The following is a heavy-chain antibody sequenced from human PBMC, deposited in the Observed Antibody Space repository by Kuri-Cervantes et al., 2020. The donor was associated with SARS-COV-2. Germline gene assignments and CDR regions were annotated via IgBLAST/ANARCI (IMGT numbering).Heavy chain of an antibody. D-gene: IGHD6-19*01. Sequence: GESLKISCAASGFTFSSYAMSWVREAPGKGLEWVAFIRYDGSNKYYADSVKGRFTISRDNSKNTLYLQMNSLRAEDTAVYYCAKGIAVATGYFDYWGQGTLVTVSS. CDR2: IRYDGSNK. J-gene: IGHJ4*02. CDR1: GFTFSSYA. V-gene: IGHV3-30*02. CDR3: AKGIAVATGYFDY.